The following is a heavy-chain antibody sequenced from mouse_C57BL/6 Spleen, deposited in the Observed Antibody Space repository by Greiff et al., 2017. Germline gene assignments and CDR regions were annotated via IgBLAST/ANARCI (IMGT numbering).Heavy chain of an antibody. CDR1: GYTFTDYE. V-gene: IGHV1-15*01. CDR2: IDPETGGN. Sequence: VKLMESGAELVRPGASVTLSCKASGYTFTDYEMHWVKQTPVHGLEWIGAIDPETGGNAYTQKFKGKAILTADKSSSTAYMELRSLTSEDSAVYYCTHYYGSDWYFDGWGTGPTVTVST. CDR3: THYYGSDWYFDG. D-gene: IGHD1-1*01. J-gene: IGHJ1*03.